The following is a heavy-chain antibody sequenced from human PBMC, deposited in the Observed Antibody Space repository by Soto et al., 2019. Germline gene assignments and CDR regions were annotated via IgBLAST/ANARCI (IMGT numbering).Heavy chain of an antibody. CDR3: AKVMGATVVTPAYEYYGMDV. CDR2: ISYDGSNK. CDR1: GFTFSSYG. D-gene: IGHD1-26*01. Sequence: PGGSLRLSCAASGFTFSSYGMHWVRQAPGKGLEWVAVISYDGSNKYYADSVKGRFTISRDNSKNTLYLQMNSLRAEDTAVYYCAKVMGATVVTPAYEYYGMDVWGQRTTVTVSS. V-gene: IGHV3-30*18. J-gene: IGHJ6*02.